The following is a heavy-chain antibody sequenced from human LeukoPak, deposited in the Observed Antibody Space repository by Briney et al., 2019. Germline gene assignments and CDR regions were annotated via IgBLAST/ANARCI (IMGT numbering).Heavy chain of an antibody. CDR1: GGSISNYY. J-gene: IGHJ4*02. CDR3: ARGAYYFDY. V-gene: IGHV4-59*01. CDR2: IYYSGST. Sequence: SETLSLTCTVSGGSISNYYWSWIRQPPGKGLECIGYIYYSGSTNYNPSLKSRVTISVDTSKNQFSLKLSSVTAADTAVYYCARGAYYFDYWGQGTLVTVSS.